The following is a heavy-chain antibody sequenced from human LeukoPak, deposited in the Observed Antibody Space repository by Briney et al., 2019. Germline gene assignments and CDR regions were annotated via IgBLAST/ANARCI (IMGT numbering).Heavy chain of an antibody. Sequence: PGGSLRLSCAASGFTFSSYAMHWVRQAPGKGLEWVAVISYDGSNKYYADSVKGRFTISRDNSKNTLYLQMNSLRAEDTAVYYCARDLADCSGTSCYFSDLDYWGQGTLVTVSS. J-gene: IGHJ4*02. V-gene: IGHV3-30-3*01. CDR3: ARDLADCSGTSCYFSDLDY. CDR1: GFTFSSYA. D-gene: IGHD2-2*01. CDR2: ISYDGSNK.